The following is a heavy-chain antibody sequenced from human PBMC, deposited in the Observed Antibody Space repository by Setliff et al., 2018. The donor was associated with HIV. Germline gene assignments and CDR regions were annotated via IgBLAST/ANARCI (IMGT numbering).Heavy chain of an antibody. V-gene: IGHV3-21*01. CDR3: ARAYNVYDYRFDSSGYDY. Sequence: PGGSLRLSCVASGFPFNTYIMNWVRQAPGGGLEWVSPISSSGVYIQYGDSVKGRFSISRDNAENSLFLQMDSLRAEDTAVYYCARAYNVYDYRFDSSGYDYWGQGTLVTVSS. D-gene: IGHD3-22*01. J-gene: IGHJ4*02. CDR1: GFPFNTYI. CDR2: ISSSGVYI.